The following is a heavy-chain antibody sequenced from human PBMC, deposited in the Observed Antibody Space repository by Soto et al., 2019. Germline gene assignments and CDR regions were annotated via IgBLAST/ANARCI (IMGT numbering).Heavy chain of an antibody. D-gene: IGHD6-19*01. CDR1: GGSISGSD. J-gene: IGHJ4*02. CDR2: VYYTGST. V-gene: IGHV4-59*01. CDR3: ARSVAVPGAHIDY. Sequence: SETLSLTCSVSGGSISGSDWSWIRQSPGKGLEWLGYVYYTGSTNYSPSLRSRVSISLDTSKNEFSLRLSSVTAAETAVYFCARSVAVPGAHIDYWGQGTHVTITS.